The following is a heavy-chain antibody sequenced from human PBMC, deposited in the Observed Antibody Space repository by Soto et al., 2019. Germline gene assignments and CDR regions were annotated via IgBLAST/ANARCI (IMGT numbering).Heavy chain of an antibody. D-gene: IGHD1-26*01. Sequence: SVKVSCKASGGTFSSYAISWVRQAPGQGLEWMGGIIPIFGTANYAQKFQGRVTITADESTSTAYMGLSSLRSEDTAVYYCARDRGSGYFDYWGQGTLVTVSS. CDR3: ARDRGSGYFDY. CDR2: IIPIFGTA. J-gene: IGHJ4*02. V-gene: IGHV1-69*13. CDR1: GGTFSSYA.